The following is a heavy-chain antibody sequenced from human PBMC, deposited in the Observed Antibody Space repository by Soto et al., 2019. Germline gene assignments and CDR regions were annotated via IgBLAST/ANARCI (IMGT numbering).Heavy chain of an antibody. D-gene: IGHD6-13*01. CDR1: GYTFTSYY. J-gene: IGHJ6*02. Sequence: GASVEVSCKASGYTFTSYYIHWVRQAPGQGLDWMGIINPSGGSTDYAQRFQGRVAMTSDASTSTVYMELSSLRSEDTAVYYCAKDRGRATAGEYYYYGMDVWGQGTTVTVSS. CDR3: AKDRGRATAGEYYYYGMDV. V-gene: IGHV1-46*01. CDR2: INPSGGST.